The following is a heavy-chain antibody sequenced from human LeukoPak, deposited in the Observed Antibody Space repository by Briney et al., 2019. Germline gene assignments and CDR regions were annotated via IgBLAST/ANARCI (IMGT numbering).Heavy chain of an antibody. CDR3: ARRTPGPQLDEYVAYFFDH. Sequence: SETLSLTCTVSGGSITTYNWIWIRQTPGQALEWIGHIYSSGATKYNPSLKSRATILLDTSKNQLSLKLSSVTAADTAVYYCARRTPGPQLDEYVAYFFDHWGQGTQVTVSS. CDR1: GGSITTYN. V-gene: IGHV4-4*09. D-gene: IGHD2-2*01. CDR2: IYSSGAT. J-gene: IGHJ4*02.